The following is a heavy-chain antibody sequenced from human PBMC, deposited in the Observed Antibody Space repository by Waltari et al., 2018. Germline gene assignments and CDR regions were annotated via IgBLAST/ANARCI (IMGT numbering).Heavy chain of an antibody. Sequence: QVQLVESGGGVVQPGGSLRLSCAASGFTFSSYGMHWARQAPGKGLEWVAFIGYDGSNKYYADSVKGRFTISRDNSKNTLYPQMNSLRAEDTAVYYCAKGQQLANLDYWGQGTLVTVSS. J-gene: IGHJ4*02. CDR2: IGYDGSNK. D-gene: IGHD6-6*01. CDR3: AKGQQLANLDY. CDR1: GFTFSSYG. V-gene: IGHV3-30*02.